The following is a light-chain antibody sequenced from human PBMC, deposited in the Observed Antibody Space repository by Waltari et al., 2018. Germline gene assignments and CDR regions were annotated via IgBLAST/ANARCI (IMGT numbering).Light chain of an antibody. J-gene: IGKJ2*01. V-gene: IGKV1-39*01. CDR1: QTIGSY. Sequence: DIQMTQSPSSLSASVGDRVTITCRASQTIGSYLIWYQHKPGKAPKVLIYAASSLQSGVPSRFSGSGSGTDFTLTISSLQPEDFATYYCHQTYISPQTFGQGTKLEIK. CDR3: HQTYISPQT. CDR2: AAS.